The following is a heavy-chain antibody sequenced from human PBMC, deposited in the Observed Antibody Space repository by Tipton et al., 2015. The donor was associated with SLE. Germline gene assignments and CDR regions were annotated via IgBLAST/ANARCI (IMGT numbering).Heavy chain of an antibody. CDR3: ASEGSGSSSTDY. Sequence: TLSLTCAVSGGSFVGHYWNWIRQPPGKGLEWIGEIKHSGRTNYNPSLKSRVTMSVDMSKNQFSLKLSSVTAADTAVYYCASEGSGSSSTDYWGQGTLVTVSS. CDR1: GGSFVGHY. J-gene: IGHJ4*02. V-gene: IGHV4-34*01. D-gene: IGHD3-10*01. CDR2: IKHSGRT.